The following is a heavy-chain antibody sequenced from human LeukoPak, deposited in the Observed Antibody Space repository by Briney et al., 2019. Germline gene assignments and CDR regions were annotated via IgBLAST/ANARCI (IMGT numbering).Heavy chain of an antibody. CDR3: ARDLPLEGNGMDV. V-gene: IGHV1-8*01. Sequence: EASVKVSCKASGYTFTSYDINWVRQATGQGLEWMGWMNPNSGNTGYAQKFQGRVTITADESTSTAYMELSSLRSEDTAVYYCARDLPLEGNGMDVWGQGTTVTVSS. J-gene: IGHJ6*02. CDR1: GYTFTSYD. CDR2: MNPNSGNT.